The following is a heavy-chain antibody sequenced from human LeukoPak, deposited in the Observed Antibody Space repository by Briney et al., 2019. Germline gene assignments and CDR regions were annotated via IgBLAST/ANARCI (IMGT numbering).Heavy chain of an antibody. D-gene: IGHD3-3*01. CDR3: ARGETYYDFWSGYLY. Sequence: GASVKVSCKASGYTFTSYYMHWVRQAPGQGLEWMGWISAYNGNTNYAQKLQVRVTMTTDTSTSTAYMELRSLRSDDTAVYYCARGETYYDFWSGYLYWGQGTLVTVSS. CDR1: GYTFTSYY. V-gene: IGHV1-18*04. CDR2: ISAYNGNT. J-gene: IGHJ4*02.